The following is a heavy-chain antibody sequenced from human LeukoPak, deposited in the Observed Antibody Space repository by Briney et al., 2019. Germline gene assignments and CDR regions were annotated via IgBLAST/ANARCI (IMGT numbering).Heavy chain of an antibody. V-gene: IGHV4-39*01. Sequence: PSETLSLTCTVSGGSISSYYWGWIRQPPGKGLEWIGSIYYSGSTYYNPSLKSRVTISVDTSKNQFSLKLSSVTAADTAVYYCARGSYDFWSGYPLGVWGKGTTVTVSS. D-gene: IGHD3-3*01. CDR3: ARGSYDFWSGYPLGV. J-gene: IGHJ6*04. CDR1: GGSISSYY. CDR2: IYYSGST.